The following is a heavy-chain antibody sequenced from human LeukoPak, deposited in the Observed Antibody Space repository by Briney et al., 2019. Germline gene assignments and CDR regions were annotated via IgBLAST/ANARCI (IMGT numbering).Heavy chain of an antibody. CDR3: ARESYYYDSSGYPYWYFDL. Sequence: SETLSLTCTVSGGSISSYYWSWIRQPAGKGLEWIGRIYTSGSTNYNPSLKSRVTTSVDKSKNQFSLKLSSETAADTAVYYCARESYYYDSSGYPYWYFDLWGRATLVTVSS. CDR1: GGSISSYY. J-gene: IGHJ2*01. V-gene: IGHV4-4*07. D-gene: IGHD3-22*01. CDR2: IYTSGST.